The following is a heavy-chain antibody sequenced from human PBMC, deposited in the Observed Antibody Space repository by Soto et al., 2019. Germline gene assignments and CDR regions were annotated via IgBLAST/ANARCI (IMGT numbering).Heavy chain of an antibody. CDR2: ISGSGGST. CDR1: GFTFSSYA. J-gene: IGHJ2*01. D-gene: IGHD2-15*01. V-gene: IGHV3-23*01. CDR3: AKRATYCSGGSCYSSWYFDL. Sequence: EVQLLESGGGLVQPGGSLRLSCAASGFTFSSYAMSWVRQAPGKGLGWVSAISGSGGSTYYADSVKGRFTISRDNSKNTLYLQMNSLRAEDTAVYYCAKRATYCSGGSCYSSWYFDLWGRGTLVTVSS.